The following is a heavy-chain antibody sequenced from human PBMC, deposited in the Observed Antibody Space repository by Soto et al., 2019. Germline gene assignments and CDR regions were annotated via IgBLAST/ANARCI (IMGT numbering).Heavy chain of an antibody. CDR3: ASWGHYDILTGVGY. Sequence: QLQLQESGPGLVKPSETLSLTCTVSGGSIRSSYYWGWIRQPPGKGLEWIGSIYYSGSTYHNPSLKSRVTISVDTSKNQFSLKLSSVTAADTAVYYCASWGHYDILTGVGYWGQGTLVTVSS. CDR1: GGSIRSSYY. J-gene: IGHJ4*02. D-gene: IGHD3-9*01. CDR2: IYYSGST. V-gene: IGHV4-39*01.